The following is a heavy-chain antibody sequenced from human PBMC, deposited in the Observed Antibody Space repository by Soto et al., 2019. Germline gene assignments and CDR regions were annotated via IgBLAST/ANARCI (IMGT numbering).Heavy chain of an antibody. CDR1: GFSLSTRGVG. D-gene: IGHD6-13*01. V-gene: IGHV2-5*02. J-gene: IGHJ5*02. CDR3: AHMAGKGPVAYSSSWVTWFDP. Sequence: QITLKESGPTLVKPTQTLTLTCTFSGFSLSTRGVGVRWIRQPPGKALEWLALIYWDDDKRYRPSLKSRLTIPKDTSKNRVVLTMTNMDPVDTATYYCAHMAGKGPVAYSSSWVTWFDPWCQGTMVTVSS. CDR2: IYWDDDK.